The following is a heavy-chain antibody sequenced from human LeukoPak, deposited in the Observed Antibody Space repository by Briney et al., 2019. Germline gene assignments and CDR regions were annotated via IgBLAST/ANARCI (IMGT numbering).Heavy chain of an antibody. J-gene: IGHJ4*02. CDR1: GFTLSSYA. Sequence: GGSLRLSCAASGFTLSSYAMSWVRQAPGKGLEWVSAISGSGGSTYYADSVKGRFTISRDNSKNTLYLQMNSLRAEDTAVYYCAKVWYQLLSPFDYWGQGTLVTVSS. CDR3: AKVWYQLLSPFDY. CDR2: ISGSGGST. V-gene: IGHV3-23*01. D-gene: IGHD2-2*01.